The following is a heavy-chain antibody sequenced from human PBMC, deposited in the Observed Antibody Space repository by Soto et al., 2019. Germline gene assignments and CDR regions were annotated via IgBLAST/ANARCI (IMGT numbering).Heavy chain of an antibody. CDR3: SAVMGSDYTYVWGSLSFAH. Sequence: VQLLQSGGGLVQPGGSLRLSCEASGFIFATTAMGWVRQAPGKGLEWVSTISGSGVRTYYADSVKGRFTISRGNSKNTLLPQMNSLRAADTAVYFCSAVMGSDYTYVWGSLSFAHWGQGALVTVST. CDR2: ISGSGVRT. J-gene: IGHJ4*02. V-gene: IGHV3-23*01. CDR1: GFIFATTA. D-gene: IGHD3-16*01.